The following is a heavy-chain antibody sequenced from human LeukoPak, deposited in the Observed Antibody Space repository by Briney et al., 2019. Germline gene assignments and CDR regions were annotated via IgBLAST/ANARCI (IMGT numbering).Heavy chain of an antibody. V-gene: IGHV3-53*01. J-gene: IGHJ5*02. CDR2: IYSGGST. CDR3: ARNEEGDHGFDP. CDR1: GFTFSSYA. Sequence: GGSLRLSCAASGFTFSSYAMSWVRQAPGKGLEWVSVIYSGGSTYYADSVKGRFTISRDNSKNTLYLQMNSLRAEDTAVYYCARNEEGDHGFDPWGQGTLVTVSS. D-gene: IGHD2-21*02.